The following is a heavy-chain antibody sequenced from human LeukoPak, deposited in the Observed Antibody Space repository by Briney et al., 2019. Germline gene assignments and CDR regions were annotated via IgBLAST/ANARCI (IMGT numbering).Heavy chain of an antibody. CDR3: AKDSSIHLNYKFWSGYSPFDY. V-gene: IGHV3-23*01. D-gene: IGHD3-3*01. Sequence: GGSLRLSCAASGFTFSSYAMSWVRQAPGKGLEWVSAISGSGGRTYYADSVKGRFTISRDNSKNTPYLQMNSLSAEDTAVYDCAKDSSIHLNYKFWSGYSPFDYWGQGTLVTVSS. CDR1: GFTFSSYA. CDR2: ISGSGGRT. J-gene: IGHJ4*02.